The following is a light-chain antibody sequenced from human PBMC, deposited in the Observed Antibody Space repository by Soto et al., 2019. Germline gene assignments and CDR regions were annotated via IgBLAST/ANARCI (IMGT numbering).Light chain of an antibody. CDR1: QSISSW. CDR2: DAS. CDR3: EQYNSYAT. Sequence: NQMTLSPSTLSAYVKDRVTSTCRASQSISSWLAWYQQKPGKAPKLLIYDASSLESGVPSRFSGSGSGTEFTLTISSLQPDDFATYYCEQYNSYATFGQGTKVDIK. J-gene: IGKJ1*01. V-gene: IGKV1-5*01.